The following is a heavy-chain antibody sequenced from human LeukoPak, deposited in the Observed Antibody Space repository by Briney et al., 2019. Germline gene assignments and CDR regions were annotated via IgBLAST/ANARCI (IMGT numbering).Heavy chain of an antibody. V-gene: IGHV1-69*01. CDR2: IIPICDTA. CDR3: ARALDT. CDR1: GGTYSSYA. J-gene: IGHJ5*02. Sequence: GSSVKLSFKASGGTYSSYAISWGRQPPGQAREWMGGIIPICDTANYAQKFQRRLTITADESTSTAYMELSSLRSEDTAVYYCARALDTWGQGTLVTVSS.